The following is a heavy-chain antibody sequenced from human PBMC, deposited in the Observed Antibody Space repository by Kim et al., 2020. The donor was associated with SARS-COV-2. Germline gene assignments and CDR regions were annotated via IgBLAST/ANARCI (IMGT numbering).Heavy chain of an antibody. CDR2: VSGSGGST. D-gene: IGHD1-1*01. V-gene: IGHV3-23*01. Sequence: GGSLRLSCAASGFTFSSYAMSWVRQAPGKGPEWVSLVSGSGGSTYHADSVKGRFAISRDNSKKTLYLQMNSLRAEDTAFYYCPKGESNNWSFFDYWGQGTLVTVSS. J-gene: IGHJ4*02. CDR1: GFTFSSYA. CDR3: PKGESNNWSFFDY.